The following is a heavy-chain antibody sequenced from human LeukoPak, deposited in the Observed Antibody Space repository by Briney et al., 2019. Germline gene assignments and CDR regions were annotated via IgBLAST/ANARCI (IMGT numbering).Heavy chain of an antibody. V-gene: IGHV3-30*02. CDR3: AREVYYYDSSGFYYSGGFGY. J-gene: IGHJ4*02. CDR1: GFTFSNYG. CDR2: MRYDGSNT. Sequence: GGSLRLSCAASGFTFSNYGMHWVRQAPGKGLEWLAFMRYDGSNTHYADSVKGRFTISRDNAKNSLYLQMNSLRAEDTAVYYCAREVYYYDSSGFYYSGGFGYWGQGTLLTVSS. D-gene: IGHD3-22*01.